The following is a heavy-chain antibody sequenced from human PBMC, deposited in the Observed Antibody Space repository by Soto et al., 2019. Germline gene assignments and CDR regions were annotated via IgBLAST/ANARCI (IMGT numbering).Heavy chain of an antibody. CDR3: ARTTLRRGTFDS. J-gene: IGHJ4*02. D-gene: IGHD1-1*01. V-gene: IGHV4-28*01. CDR1: DYSVSSSNW. Sequence: KTSETLSLTCVVSDYSVSSSNWWGWIRQPPGKGLEWIGYISYTGTTYYNPSLKSRVTMSVDTSKNQFSLQLTSVTAVDTAVYYCARTTLRRGTFDSWGQGTLVTVSS. CDR2: ISYTGTT.